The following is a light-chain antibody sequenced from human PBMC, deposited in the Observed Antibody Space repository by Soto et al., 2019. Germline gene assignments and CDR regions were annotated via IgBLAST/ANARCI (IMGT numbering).Light chain of an antibody. Sequence: DIQMTQSPSTLSASVGDRVSITCRASQTINNLMAWYQQKPGQAPKLLIYKASNLETGVPSRFSGSGSGTEFTLTISSLQPDDFATYYCQQYSSSLFGQGTRLEIK. CDR2: KAS. J-gene: IGKJ5*01. CDR3: QQYSSSL. V-gene: IGKV1-5*03. CDR1: QTINNL.